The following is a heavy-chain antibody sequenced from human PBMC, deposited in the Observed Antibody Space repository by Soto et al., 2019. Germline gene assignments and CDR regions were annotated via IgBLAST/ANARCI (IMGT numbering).Heavy chain of an antibody. V-gene: IGHV3-23*01. CDR2: ISGGGDAT. Sequence: EVQLLDSGGGLVQPGGSLRLSCAASGFTFSGYALTWVRQAPGKGLGWVSAISGGGDATFYADSVKGRFTISRDNSKNPLYLQMNTLRSEDTAVYYCARQVSGSTGRAYFWYFDLWGRGTPVTVSS. J-gene: IGHJ2*01. D-gene: IGHD3-10*01. CDR1: GFTFSGYA. CDR3: ARQVSGSTGRAYFWYFDL.